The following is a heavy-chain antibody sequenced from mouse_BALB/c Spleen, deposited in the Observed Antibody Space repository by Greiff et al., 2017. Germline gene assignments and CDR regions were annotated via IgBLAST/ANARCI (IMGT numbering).Heavy chain of an antibody. Sequence: EVMLVESGGGLVQPGGSRKLSCAASGFTFSDYGMAWVRQAPGKGPEWVAFISNLAYSIYYADTVTGRFTISRENAKNTLYLEMSSLRSEDTAMYYCARIYYGYDEGYYAMDYWGQGTSVTVSS. D-gene: IGHD2-2*01. J-gene: IGHJ4*01. V-gene: IGHV5-15*02. CDR3: ARIYYGYDEGYYAMDY. CDR2: ISNLAYSI. CDR1: GFTFSDYG.